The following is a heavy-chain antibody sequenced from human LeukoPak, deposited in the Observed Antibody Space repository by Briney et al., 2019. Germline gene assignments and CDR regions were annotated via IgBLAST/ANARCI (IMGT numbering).Heavy chain of an antibody. Sequence: GGSLRLSCAASGFTFSSHRMSWLRQAPGKGLAWVANIKQDGSEKNYVDSAKGRFTISRDNAKNSMKLQMNSLRPEEKAGYNCVCCGGSFDYWGQGTLVTVSS. CDR1: GFTFSSHR. V-gene: IGHV3-7*01. CDR2: IKQDGSEK. J-gene: IGHJ4*02. D-gene: IGHD2-15*01. CDR3: VCCGGSFDY.